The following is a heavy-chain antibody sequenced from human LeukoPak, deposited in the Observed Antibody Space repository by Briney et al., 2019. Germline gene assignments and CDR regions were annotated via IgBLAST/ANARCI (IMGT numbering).Heavy chain of an antibody. CDR3: ARVRDDFWSGGYFDY. Sequence: SETLSLTCTVSGGSISSGSYYGRWIRQPAGKGLEWIGRIYTSGSTNYNPSLKSRVTISVDTSKNQFSLKLSSVTAADTAVYYCARVRDDFWSGGYFDYWGREPWSPSPQ. CDR1: GGSISSGSYY. D-gene: IGHD3-3*01. J-gene: IGHJ4*02. V-gene: IGHV4-61*02. CDR2: IYTSGST.